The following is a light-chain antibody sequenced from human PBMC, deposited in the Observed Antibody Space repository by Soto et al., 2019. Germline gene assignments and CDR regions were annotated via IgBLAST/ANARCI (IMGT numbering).Light chain of an antibody. J-gene: IGKJ1*01. CDR2: DAS. V-gene: IGKV1-5*01. CDR3: QQYNSYST. Sequence: DIQMTQYPSTLSASVGDRVTITCRASQSISSWLAWYQQKPGKAPKLLIYDASSLESGVPSRFSGSGSGTEFTLTICSLQPDDFATYYCQQYNSYSTFGQGTKV. CDR1: QSISSW.